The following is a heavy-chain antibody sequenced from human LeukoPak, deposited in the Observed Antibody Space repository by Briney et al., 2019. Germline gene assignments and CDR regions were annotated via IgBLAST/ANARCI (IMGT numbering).Heavy chain of an antibody. J-gene: IGHJ6*03. CDR3: ARRALIAARYYYYMDV. V-gene: IGHV1-8*02. CDR2: MNPNSGNT. D-gene: IGHD6-6*01. CDR1: GYSFTDYY. Sequence: GASVKVSCKASGYSFTDYYMHWVRQATGQGLEWMGWMNPNSGNTGYAQKFQGRVTMTRNTSISTAYMELSSLRSEDTAVYYCARRALIAARYYYYMDVWGKGTTVTVSS.